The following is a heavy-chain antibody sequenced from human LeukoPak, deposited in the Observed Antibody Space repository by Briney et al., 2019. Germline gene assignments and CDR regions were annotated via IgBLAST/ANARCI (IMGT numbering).Heavy chain of an antibody. CDR2: ISSSSSYI. CDR3: ARVRSRWELLGDGDY. D-gene: IGHD1-26*01. V-gene: IGHV3-21*01. J-gene: IGHJ4*02. CDR1: GFTFSSYS. Sequence: KSGGSLRLSCAASGFTFSSYSMNWVRQAPGKGLEWVSSISSSSSYIYYADSVKGRFTISRDNAKNSLYLQMNSLRAEDTAVYYCARVRSRWELLGDGDYWGQGTLVTVSS.